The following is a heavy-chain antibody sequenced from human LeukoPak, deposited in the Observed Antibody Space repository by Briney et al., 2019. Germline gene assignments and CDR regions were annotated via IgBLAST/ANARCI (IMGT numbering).Heavy chain of an antibody. CDR2: IIPIFGTA. CDR1: GGTFSSCA. J-gene: IGHJ4*02. Sequence: SVKVSCKASGGTFSSCAISWVRQAPGQGLEWMGGIIPIFGTADYAQKFQGRVTITADESTSTAYMELSSLKSEDTAVYYCARGVVGATTGAYSFDYWGQGTLVTVSS. CDR3: ARGVVGATTGAYSFDY. V-gene: IGHV1-69*13. D-gene: IGHD1-26*01.